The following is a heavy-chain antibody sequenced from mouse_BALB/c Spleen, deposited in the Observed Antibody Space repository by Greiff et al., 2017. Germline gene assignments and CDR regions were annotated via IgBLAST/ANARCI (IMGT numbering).Heavy chain of an antibody. CDR3: ASSNWDWFAY. CDR2: SRNKANDYTT. D-gene: IGHD4-1*01. V-gene: IGHV7-1*02. J-gene: IGHJ3*01. CDR1: GFTFSDFY. Sequence: EVQRVESGGGLVQPGGSLRLSCATSGFTFSDFYMEWVRQPPGKRLEWIAASRNKANDYTTEYSASVKGRFIVSRDTSQSILYLQMNALRAEDTAIYYCASSNWDWFAYWGQGTLVTVSA.